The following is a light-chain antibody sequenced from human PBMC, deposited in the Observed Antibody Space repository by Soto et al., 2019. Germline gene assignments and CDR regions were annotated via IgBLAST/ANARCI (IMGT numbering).Light chain of an antibody. CDR3: QQRSNWSFT. V-gene: IGKV3-11*01. CDR1: QSVSSY. CDR2: DAS. Sequence: EIVLTQSPATLSLSPGERATLSCRASQSVSSYLAWYQQKPGQAPRLLIYDASNRATGIPARFSGSGSGTDFTLTISSLEPEDLAVYYCQQRSNWSFTFGGGTKVEIK. J-gene: IGKJ4*01.